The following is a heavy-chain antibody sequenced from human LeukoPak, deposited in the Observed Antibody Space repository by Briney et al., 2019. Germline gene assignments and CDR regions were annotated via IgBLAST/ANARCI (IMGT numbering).Heavy chain of an antibody. CDR1: GFTFSNAW. CDR2: IKSKTDGGTT. D-gene: IGHD4-17*01. V-gene: IGHV3-15*01. CDR3: TTEISDDYGDYRDY. Sequence: MAGGSLRLSCAASGFTFSNAWMSWVRQAPGKGLEWVGRIKSKTDGGTTDYAAPVKGRFTISRDDSKNTLYLQMNSLKTEDTAVYYCTTEISDDYGDYRDYWGQGTLVTVSS. J-gene: IGHJ4*02.